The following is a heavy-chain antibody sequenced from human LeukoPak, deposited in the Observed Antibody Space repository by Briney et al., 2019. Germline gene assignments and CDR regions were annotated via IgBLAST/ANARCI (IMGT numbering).Heavy chain of an antibody. D-gene: IGHD3-10*01. Sequence: GSLRLSCAASGFTFSSYSMNWVRQPPGKGLEWIGEINHSGSTNYNPSLKSRVTISVDTSKNQFSLKLSSVTAADTAVYYCARGGAFGELSLPNYYYYGMDVWGQGTTVTVSS. J-gene: IGHJ6*02. V-gene: IGHV4-34*01. CDR3: ARGGAFGELSLPNYYYYGMDV. CDR1: GFTFSSYS. CDR2: INHSGST.